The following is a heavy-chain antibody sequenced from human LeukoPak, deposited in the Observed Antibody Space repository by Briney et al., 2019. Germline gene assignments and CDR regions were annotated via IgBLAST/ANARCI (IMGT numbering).Heavy chain of an antibody. Sequence: ASVKVSCKASGYTFTGYYMHWVRQAPGQGLEWMGWINPNSGGTNYAQKFQGRVTMTRDTSISTAYMELSRLRPDDTAVYYCARILSYSSSALDYWGQGTLVTVSS. D-gene: IGHD6-13*01. V-gene: IGHV1-2*02. CDR2: INPNSGGT. J-gene: IGHJ4*02. CDR3: ARILSYSSSALDY. CDR1: GYTFTGYY.